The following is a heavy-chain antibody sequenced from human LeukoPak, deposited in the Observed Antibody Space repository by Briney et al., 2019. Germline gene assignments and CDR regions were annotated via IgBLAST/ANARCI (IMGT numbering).Heavy chain of an antibody. Sequence: KTSETLSLTCTVSGGSISSCYWSWIRQPPGKGLERIGYIYYSGSTNYNPSFKSRVTISVDTSKNQFSLKLSSVTAADTAVYYCAGNYYDSSGPLSWSQGTLVTVSS. J-gene: IGHJ4*02. CDR3: AGNYYDSSGPLS. D-gene: IGHD3-22*01. V-gene: IGHV4-59*01. CDR2: IYYSGST. CDR1: GGSISSCY.